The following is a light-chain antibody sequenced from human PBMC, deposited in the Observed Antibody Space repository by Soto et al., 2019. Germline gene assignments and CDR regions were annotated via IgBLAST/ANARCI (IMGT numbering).Light chain of an antibody. CDR1: SSNIGKNS. CDR3: GTWDSSLSVGVV. J-gene: IGLJ2*01. Sequence: QSVLTQPPSVSAAPGQKVTISCSGSSSNIGKNSVSWYQQLPGTAPKLLIYDNNKRPSGIPDRFSGSKSRTSATLGITGLQTGDEADYYCGTWDSSLSVGVVFGGGTKLTVL. V-gene: IGLV1-51*01. CDR2: DNN.